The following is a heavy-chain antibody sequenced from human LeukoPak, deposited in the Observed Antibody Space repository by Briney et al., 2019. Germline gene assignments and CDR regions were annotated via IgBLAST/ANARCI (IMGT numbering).Heavy chain of an antibody. V-gene: IGHV1-8*01. Sequence: GASVKVSCKASGYAFPSYDINWVRQATRQRLECMGWMSPCSGNTGYAQKFQGRVTMTRNTSISTAYMELSSLISEDTAVYYCARGNSLYYGSGIRPSYWGQGTLVTVFS. D-gene: IGHD3-10*01. CDR2: MSPCSGNT. CDR1: GYAFPSYD. CDR3: ARGNSLYYGSGIRPSY. J-gene: IGHJ4*02.